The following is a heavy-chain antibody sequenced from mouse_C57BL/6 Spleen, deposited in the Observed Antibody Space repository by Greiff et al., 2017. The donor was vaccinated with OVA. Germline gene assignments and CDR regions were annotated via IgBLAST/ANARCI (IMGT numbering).Heavy chain of an antibody. CDR2: ISSGSSTI. J-gene: IGHJ4*01. D-gene: IGHD1-1*01. CDR1: GFTFSDYG. V-gene: IGHV5-17*01. Sequence: EVKVEESGGGLVKPGGSLKLSCAASGFTFSDYGMHWVRQAPEKGLEWVAYISSGSSTIYYADTVKGRFTISRDNAKNTLFLQMTSLRSEDTAMYYCAIRDYYGSLYAMDYWGQGTSVTVSS. CDR3: AIRDYYGSLYAMDY.